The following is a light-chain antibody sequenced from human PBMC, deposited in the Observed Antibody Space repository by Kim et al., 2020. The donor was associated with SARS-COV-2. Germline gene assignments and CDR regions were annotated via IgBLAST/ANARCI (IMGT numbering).Light chain of an antibody. CDR1: QSVLYGSNNNNY. CDR2: WAS. Sequence: DIVMTQFPDSLAVSLGERATINCKSSQSVLYGSNNNNYLAWYQQKPGQPPKLLIHWASTRESGVPARFSGTGSGTDFTLTISSLQAGEVAVYFCQKYYTAFWTFGQGAEVDIK. J-gene: IGKJ1*01. V-gene: IGKV4-1*01. CDR3: QKYYTAFWT.